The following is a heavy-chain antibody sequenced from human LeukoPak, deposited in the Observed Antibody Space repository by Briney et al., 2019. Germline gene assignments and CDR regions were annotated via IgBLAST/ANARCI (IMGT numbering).Heavy chain of an antibody. CDR2: ISGSGGST. D-gene: IGHD6-13*01. CDR3: ARGIVAAGNIDF. Sequence: GGSLRLSCAASGFTFSSYGMSWVRQAPGKGLDWVSGISGSGGSTYSADSVKGRFTISRDNAKNSLYLQMNSLRAEDTAVYYCARGIVAAGNIDFWGQGTLVTVSS. CDR1: GFTFSSYG. V-gene: IGHV3-23*01. J-gene: IGHJ4*02.